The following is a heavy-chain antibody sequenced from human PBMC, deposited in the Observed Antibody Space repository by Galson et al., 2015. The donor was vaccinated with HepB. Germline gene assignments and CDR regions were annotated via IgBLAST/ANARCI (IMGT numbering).Heavy chain of an antibody. D-gene: IGHD3-10*01. V-gene: IGHV3-30*03. CDR2: ISYDGSNK. Sequence: SLRLSCAASGFTFSSYGMHWVRQAPGKGLEWVAVISYDGSNKYYADSVKGRFTISRDNSKNTLYLQMNSLRAEDTAVYYCPLLWFGELSHFDYWGQGTLVTVSS. CDR3: PLLWFGELSHFDY. CDR1: GFTFSSYG. J-gene: IGHJ4*02.